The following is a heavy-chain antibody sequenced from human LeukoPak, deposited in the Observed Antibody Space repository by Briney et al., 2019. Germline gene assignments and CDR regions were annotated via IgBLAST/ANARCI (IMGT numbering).Heavy chain of an antibody. Sequence: GGSLRLSCAGFGFTFRSYEMNWVRQAPGKGLEWISYISSTGSAIYYADSVKGRFTISRDNAKNSLYLQMNSLRAEDTAVYYCPRVFPYYTYSFDYWGQGTLVTVSS. CDR1: GFTFRSYE. CDR3: PRVFPYYTYSFDY. CDR2: ISSTGSAI. J-gene: IGHJ4*02. D-gene: IGHD3-22*01. V-gene: IGHV3-48*03.